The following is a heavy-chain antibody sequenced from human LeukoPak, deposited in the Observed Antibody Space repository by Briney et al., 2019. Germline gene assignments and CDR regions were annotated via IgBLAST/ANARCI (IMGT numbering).Heavy chain of an antibody. J-gene: IGHJ4*02. V-gene: IGHV5-51*01. CDR2: IFPDDTDT. D-gene: IGHD5-18*01. Sequence: LGESLKISCKGSGYSFSNFWIAWVRQRPGKGLEWMGIIFPDDTDTKYSPSVQGQVTISADRSTSVAYLQWNSLKASDTAIYYCARHSGYSYGFNYWGQGTLVTVSS. CDR1: GYSFSNFW. CDR3: ARHSGYSYGFNY.